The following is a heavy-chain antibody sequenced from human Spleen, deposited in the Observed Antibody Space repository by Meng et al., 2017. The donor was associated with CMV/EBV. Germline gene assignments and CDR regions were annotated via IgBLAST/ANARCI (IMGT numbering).Heavy chain of an antibody. V-gene: IGHV4-39*07. D-gene: IGHD3-3*01. J-gene: IGHJ6*02. CDR3: ARVGDYYDFWSGYSTYYGMDV. CDR2: IYYSGLT. Sequence: GSLRLSCTVAGGSIRSTDYYWGWIRQPPGKGLEWIGSIYYSGLTYYNPSLKSRVTISVDTSKNQFSLKLSSVTAADTAVYYCARVGDYYDFWSGYSTYYGMDVWGQGTTVTVSS. CDR1: GGSIRSTDYY.